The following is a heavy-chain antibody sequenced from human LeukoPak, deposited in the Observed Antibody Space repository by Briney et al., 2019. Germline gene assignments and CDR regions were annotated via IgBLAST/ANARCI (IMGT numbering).Heavy chain of an antibody. D-gene: IGHD6-19*01. J-gene: IGHJ4*02. Sequence: SKTLSLTCTVSGGSISSYYWSWIRQPPGKGLEWIGEINHSGSTNYNPSLKSRVTISVDTSKNQFSLKLSSVTAADTAVYYCARFGSGWHYFDYWGQGTLVTVSS. CDR1: GGSISSYY. CDR3: ARFGSGWHYFDY. V-gene: IGHV4-34*01. CDR2: INHSGST.